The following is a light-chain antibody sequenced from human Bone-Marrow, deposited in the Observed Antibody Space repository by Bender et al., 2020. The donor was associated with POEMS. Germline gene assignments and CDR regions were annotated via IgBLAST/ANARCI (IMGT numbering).Light chain of an antibody. CDR3: SSYTSSTTLV. V-gene: IGLV2-14*01. J-gene: IGLJ3*02. CDR2: EVN. CDR1: SSDVGDYNS. Sequence: QSALTQPASVSGSPGQSIAISCTGTSSDVGDYNSVSWFQQHPGKAPKLIIYEVNDRPSGVSNRFSASRSGNTASLTISGLQAEDECDYYCSSYTSSTTLVFGGGTKLTVL.